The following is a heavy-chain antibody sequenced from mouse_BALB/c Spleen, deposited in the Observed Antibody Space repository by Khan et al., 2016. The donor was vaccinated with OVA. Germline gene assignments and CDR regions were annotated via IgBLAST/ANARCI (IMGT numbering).Heavy chain of an antibody. CDR1: GYSFTGYF. Sequence: VQLKQSGPELVKPGASVKISCKASGYSFTGYFMNWVMQSHGKSLEWIGRINPHIGETFYNQKFKGKATLTVDEDYSTAHMELRSLSSEDSAVYYCARNNGSDFDYWGQGTTLTVSS. CDR3: ARNNGSDFDY. CDR2: INPHIGET. D-gene: IGHD1-1*01. J-gene: IGHJ2*01. V-gene: IGHV1-20*02.